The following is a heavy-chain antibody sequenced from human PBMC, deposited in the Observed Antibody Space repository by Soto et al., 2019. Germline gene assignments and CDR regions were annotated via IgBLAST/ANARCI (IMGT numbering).Heavy chain of an antibody. CDR1: GFSLSTSGVG. CDR2: IYWDDDK. CDR3: AHRPSYCSGGSCYSGFDY. J-gene: IGHJ4*02. V-gene: IGHV2-5*02. Sequence: QITLKESGPTLVKPTQTLTLTCTFSGFSLSTSGVGVGWIRQPPGKALEWLALIYWDDDKRYSPSLKSRLTITKDHSKNQVVLTMTNMDPVDTATYYCAHRPSYCSGGSCYSGFDYWGQGTLVTVSS. D-gene: IGHD2-15*01.